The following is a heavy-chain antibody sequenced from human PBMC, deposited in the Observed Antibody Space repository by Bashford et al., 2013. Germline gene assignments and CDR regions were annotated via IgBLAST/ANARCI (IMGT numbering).Heavy chain of an antibody. D-gene: IGHD5-18*01. V-gene: IGHV3-21*01. CDR3: ARVKRGYSYGYEGAAY. CDR2: ISPSSGDT. Sequence: VRQAPGKGLEWVSSISPSSGDTFYADSVKGRFTISRDNAKKSLYLQMNSLRAEDTAVYYCARVKRGYSYGYEGAAYWGQGTLVTVSS. J-gene: IGHJ4*02.